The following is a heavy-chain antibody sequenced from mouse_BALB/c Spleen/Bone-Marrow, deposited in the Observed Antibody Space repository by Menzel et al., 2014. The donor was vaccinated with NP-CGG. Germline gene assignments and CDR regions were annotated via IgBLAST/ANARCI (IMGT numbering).Heavy chain of an antibody. CDR1: GYTFSFYT. J-gene: IGHJ3*01. CDR2: INPTSDYT. V-gene: IGHV1-4*01. CDR3: AREGVYARFVY. D-gene: IGHD2-3*01. Sequence: VKLMESGAELARPGASVKMSCEASGYTFSFYTMYWVKQRPGQGLEWIGYINPTSDYTDYNQKFKDKATLTADKSSSTAYMQLSSLTSEDSAVYYCAREGVYARFVYWGQGTLVTVSA.